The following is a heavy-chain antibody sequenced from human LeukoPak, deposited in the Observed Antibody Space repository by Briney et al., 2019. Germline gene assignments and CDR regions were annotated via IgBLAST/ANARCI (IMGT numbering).Heavy chain of an antibody. CDR2: IKEDGGEK. D-gene: IGHD3-16*01. CDR1: GFTFSRYW. V-gene: IGHV3-7*04. J-gene: IGHJ4*02. CDR3: ARESLLGGIDY. Sequence: GGSLRLSCAASGFTFSRYWLTWVRQAPGKGLEWVATIKEDGGEKYCADSVKGRCTISRDNAKKSLYLQMNSLRAEDTAIYHCARESLLGGIDYWGQGTLVTVSS.